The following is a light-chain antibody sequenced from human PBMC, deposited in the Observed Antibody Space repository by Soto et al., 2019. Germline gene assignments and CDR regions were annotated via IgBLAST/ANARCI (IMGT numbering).Light chain of an antibody. Sequence: EIVMTQSPATLSVSPGERATLSFSASQNILSNLAWYQQKPGQAPRLLIYGASTRATGIPARFSGSGSGTEFTLTISSLQSEDFEIYYCQQYGSSPWTFGQGTKVDIK. V-gene: IGKV3-15*01. CDR2: GAS. CDR3: QQYGSSPWT. CDR1: QNILSN. J-gene: IGKJ1*01.